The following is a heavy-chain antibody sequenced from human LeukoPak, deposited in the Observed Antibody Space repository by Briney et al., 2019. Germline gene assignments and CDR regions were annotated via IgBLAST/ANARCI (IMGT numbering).Heavy chain of an antibody. CDR3: LVTTRSRGFDY. D-gene: IGHD1/OR15-1a*01. CDR2: IRQDGSVQ. J-gene: IGHJ4*02. CDR1: GFTFSSYW. V-gene: IGHV3-7*01. Sequence: GGSLRLSCAASGFTFSSYWMSWVRQAPGKGLEWVANIRQDGSVQNYVDSVKGRFTISRDNPKNSVYLQMSSLRAEDTAVYYCLVTTRSRGFDYWGQGTLLTVSS.